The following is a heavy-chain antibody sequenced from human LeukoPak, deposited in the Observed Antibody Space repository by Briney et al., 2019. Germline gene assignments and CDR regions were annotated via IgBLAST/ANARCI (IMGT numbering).Heavy chain of an antibody. Sequence: GGSLRLSCAASGFTFSSYVMSWVRQAPGKGLDWVSVISGSGGTTYYADSVKGRFTISRDNSKKTLYLQMNSLRAEDTAIYYCAKDSSTTVTTKGGPRRSFDYWGLGTLVTVSS. CDR1: GFTFSSYV. J-gene: IGHJ4*02. CDR3: AKDSSTTVTTKGGPRRSFDY. D-gene: IGHD4-17*01. CDR2: ISGSGGTT. V-gene: IGHV3-23*01.